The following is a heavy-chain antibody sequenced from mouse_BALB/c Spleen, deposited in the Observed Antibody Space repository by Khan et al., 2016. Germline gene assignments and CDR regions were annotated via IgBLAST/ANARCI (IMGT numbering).Heavy chain of an antibody. Sequence: QVQLQQSGAELAKPGASVQMSCKASGYTFTSYWMHWVKQRPGQGLEWIGYINPSTGYTEYNQKFKDKATLTADKSSSTAYMQLSSLTSEESAVYYCARTYGNAMDYWGQGTSVTVSS. CDR1: GYTFTSYW. J-gene: IGHJ4*01. D-gene: IGHD2-1*01. CDR2: INPSTGYT. CDR3: ARTYGNAMDY. V-gene: IGHV1-7*01.